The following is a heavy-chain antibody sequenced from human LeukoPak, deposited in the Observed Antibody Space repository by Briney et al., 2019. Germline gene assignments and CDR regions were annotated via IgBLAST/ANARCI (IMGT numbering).Heavy chain of an antibody. J-gene: IGHJ4*02. CDR3: ARGQWLPVFDF. V-gene: IGHV4-59*01. D-gene: IGHD3-22*01. CDR1: GGFNTHYY. CDR2: IYHSGST. Sequence: SETLSLTCSVSGGFNTHYYWTWMRQPPGKGLELIGYIYHSGSTKYNPSLNSRVSISVDTSKNHFSLKLSSVTAADTAVYYCARGQWLPVFDFWGQGILVTVSS.